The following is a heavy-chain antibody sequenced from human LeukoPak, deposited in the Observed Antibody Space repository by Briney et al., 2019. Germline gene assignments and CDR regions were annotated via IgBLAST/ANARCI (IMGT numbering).Heavy chain of an antibody. D-gene: IGHD6-13*01. V-gene: IGHV3-30*02. J-gene: IGHJ5*02. CDR1: GFTFRNFG. CDR2: IEHDGSIA. Sequence: GGSLRLSCAASGFTFRNFGFHWVRQAPDKGLEWVAFIEHDGSIASYSESVKGRFGLSRDDSKTAVSLQMNSLRAEDTAPYYCVKDVVPGRTGAGPGSWGQGTLVTVSS. CDR3: VKDVVPGRTGAGPGS.